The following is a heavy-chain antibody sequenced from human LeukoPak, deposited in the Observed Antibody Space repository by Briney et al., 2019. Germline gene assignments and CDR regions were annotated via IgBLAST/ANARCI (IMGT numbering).Heavy chain of an antibody. CDR2: ITSSGTYT. J-gene: IGHJ4*02. D-gene: IGHD5/OR15-5a*01. V-gene: IGHV3-21*01. Sequence: GGSLRLSCADSGFTFSNYNMNWVRQAPGKAMEWVSSITSSGTYTFYADSVKGRFTISRDNAKNSLYLQMSSLRAEDTAVYYCTRQPTTLDGSKFMSTDHWGQGTLVTVSS. CDR3: TRQPTTLDGSKFMSTDH. CDR1: GFTFSNYN.